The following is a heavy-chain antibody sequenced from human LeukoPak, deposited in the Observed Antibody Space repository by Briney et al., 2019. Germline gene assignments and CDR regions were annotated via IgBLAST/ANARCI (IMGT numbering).Heavy chain of an antibody. Sequence: SVKVSCKASGGTFSSYAISWVRQAPGQGLEWMGGIIPIFGTANYAQKIQGRVTITADESTSTAYMELSSLRSEDTAVYYCARELGGYSKPYYYYGMDVWGQGTTVTVSS. D-gene: IGHD3-22*01. CDR3: ARELGGYSKPYYYYGMDV. V-gene: IGHV1-69*13. J-gene: IGHJ6*02. CDR1: GGTFSSYA. CDR2: IIPIFGTA.